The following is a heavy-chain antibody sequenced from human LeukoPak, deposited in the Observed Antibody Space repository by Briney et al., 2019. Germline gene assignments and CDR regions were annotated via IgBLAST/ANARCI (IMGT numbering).Heavy chain of an antibody. J-gene: IGHJ4*02. CDR3: FQLPIDF. CDR1: GFTFSSYG. V-gene: IGHV3-23*01. Sequence: QPGGSLRLSCAASGFTFSSYGMHWVRQAPGKGLECVSAITGTIATGDPPYYADSVKGRFTISRDNSRNTLYLQLNDLRAEDTAIYYCFQLPIDFWGQGTLVTVSS. CDR2: ITGTIATGDPP. D-gene: IGHD5-24*01.